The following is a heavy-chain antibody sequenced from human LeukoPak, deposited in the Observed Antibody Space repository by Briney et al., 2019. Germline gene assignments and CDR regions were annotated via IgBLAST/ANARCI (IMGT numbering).Heavy chain of an antibody. J-gene: IGHJ4*02. CDR1: GYTFTSYG. V-gene: IGHV1-18*01. CDR3: AKDRGRMESFDY. CDR2: ISAYSGDT. D-gene: IGHD1-1*01. Sequence: ASVTVSCTASGYTFTSYGISWVRQAPGQGLEWMGWISAYSGDTNYAQKFQGRATMTTDTSTSTAYMELRSLSSDDTAVYYCAKDRGRMESFDYWGQGTLVTVSS.